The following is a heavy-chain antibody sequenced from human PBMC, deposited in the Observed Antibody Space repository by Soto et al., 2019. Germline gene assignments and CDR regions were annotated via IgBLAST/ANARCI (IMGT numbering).Heavy chain of an antibody. J-gene: IGHJ4*02. Sequence: GGSLRLSCGASGFTFRSYSMNWVRQAPGKGLEWVSSISSSSSYIYYADSVKGRFTISRDNAKNSLYLQMNSLRAEDTAVYFCARDRGYCSGGSCYAAHFDFWGQGTLVTVSS. V-gene: IGHV3-21*01. CDR1: GFTFRSYS. CDR3: ARDRGYCSGGSCYAAHFDF. D-gene: IGHD2-15*01. CDR2: ISSSSSYI.